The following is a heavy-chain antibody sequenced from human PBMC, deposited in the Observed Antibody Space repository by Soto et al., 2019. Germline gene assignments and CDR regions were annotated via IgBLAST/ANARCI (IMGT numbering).Heavy chain of an antibody. CDR2: IYYSGST. Sequence: SETLSLTCTVSGGSISSSSYYWGWIRQPPGKGLEWIGSIYYSGSTYYNPSLKSRVTISVYTSKNQFSLKLSSVTAADTAVYYCARHFVTPYYFDYWGQGTLVTVSS. D-gene: IGHD2-15*01. V-gene: IGHV4-39*01. J-gene: IGHJ4*02. CDR1: GGSISSSSYY. CDR3: ARHFVTPYYFDY.